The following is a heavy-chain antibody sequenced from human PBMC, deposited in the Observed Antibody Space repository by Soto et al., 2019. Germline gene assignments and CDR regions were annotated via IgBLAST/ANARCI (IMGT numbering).Heavy chain of an antibody. J-gene: IGHJ4*02. V-gene: IGHV4-61*01. Sequence: QVQLQESGPGLVKPSETLSLTCTVSGGSVSSGSYYWSWIRQPPGKGLEWIGYIYYSGSTNYNPSRKSRVTITVDTSKNQFSLKLNAVTAADTAVYFCARTGWNYPLDYWGQGTLVTVSS. CDR2: IYYSGST. CDR1: GGSVSSGSYY. D-gene: IGHD1-7*01. CDR3: ARTGWNYPLDY.